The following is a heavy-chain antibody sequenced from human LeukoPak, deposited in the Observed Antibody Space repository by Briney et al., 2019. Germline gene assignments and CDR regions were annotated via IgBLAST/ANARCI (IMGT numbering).Heavy chain of an antibody. J-gene: IGHJ4*02. Sequence: SETLSLTCAVYGGSFSGYYWSGIRQPPGKGLEWIGEINHSGSTNYNPSLKSRVTISVDTSKNQFSLKLSSVTAADTAVYYCARGRGYSYGLEFDYWGQGTLVTVSS. D-gene: IGHD5-18*01. V-gene: IGHV4-34*01. CDR2: INHSGST. CDR1: GGSFSGYY. CDR3: ARGRGYSYGLEFDY.